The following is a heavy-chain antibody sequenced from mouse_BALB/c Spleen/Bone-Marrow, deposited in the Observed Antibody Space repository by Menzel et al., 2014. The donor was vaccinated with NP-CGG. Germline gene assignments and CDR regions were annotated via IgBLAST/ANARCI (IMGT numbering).Heavy chain of an antibody. CDR2: INPSNGRT. D-gene: IGHD1-1*01. J-gene: IGHJ2*01. V-gene: IGHV1S81*02. CDR3: ALYYYGSLDY. CDR1: GYTFTSYW. Sequence: GAELVKPGASVKLSCKASGYTFTSYWMHWVKQRPGQGLEWIGEINPSNGRTNYNEKFKSKATLTVDKSSSTAYMQLSSLTSEDSAVYYCALYYYGSLDYWGQGTTLTVSS.